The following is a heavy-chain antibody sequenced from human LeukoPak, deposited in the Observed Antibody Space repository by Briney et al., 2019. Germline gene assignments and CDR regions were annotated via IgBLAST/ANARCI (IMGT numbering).Heavy chain of an antibody. CDR2: IRTDST. D-gene: IGHD1-1*01. J-gene: IGHJ4*02. Sequence: PGGSLRLSCAASGLTSSGFPMSWVRQAPGKGLEWVSAIRTDSTFYVDSVKGRFTISRDKSKNTVYLQMNSLRAEDTAIYYCAKVNWNDVDSDCRGQGTLVTVSS. CDR1: GLTSSGFP. CDR3: AKVNWNDVDSDC. V-gene: IGHV3-23*01.